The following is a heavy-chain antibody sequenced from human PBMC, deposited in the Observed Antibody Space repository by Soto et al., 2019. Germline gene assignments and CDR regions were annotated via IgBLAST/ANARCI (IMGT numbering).Heavy chain of an antibody. Sequence: PSETLSLTCTVSGGSISSYYWSWIRQPPGKGLEWIGYIYYSGSTNYNPSLKSRVTISVDRSKNQFSLKLSSVTAADTAVYYCARDGGTMVRGVMSGWFDPWGQGTLVTVSS. D-gene: IGHD3-10*01. CDR2: IYYSGST. J-gene: IGHJ5*02. CDR3: ARDGGTMVRGVMSGWFDP. V-gene: IGHV4-59*12. CDR1: GGSISSYY.